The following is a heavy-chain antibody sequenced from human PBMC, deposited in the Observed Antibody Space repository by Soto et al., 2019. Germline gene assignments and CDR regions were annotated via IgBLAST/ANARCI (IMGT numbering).Heavy chain of an antibody. V-gene: IGHV1-69*01. J-gene: IGHJ6*02. CDR2: IIPIFGTA. Sequence: QVQLVQSGAEVKKPGSSVKVSCKASGGTFSSYAINWVRQAPGQGLEWMGGIIPIFGTANYAQKFQGRVTITADESTSTAYMELSSLRSEDTAVYYCARDPCSSTSCYEDYYYGMDVWGQGTTVTVSS. CDR3: ARDPCSSTSCYEDYYYGMDV. D-gene: IGHD2-2*01. CDR1: GGTFSSYA.